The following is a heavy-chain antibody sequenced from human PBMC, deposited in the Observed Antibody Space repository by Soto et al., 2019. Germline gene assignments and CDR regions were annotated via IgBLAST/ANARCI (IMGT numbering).Heavy chain of an antibody. J-gene: IGHJ4*02. D-gene: IGHD5-18*01. CDR3: AIPPDTAMGPFDY. Sequence: GGSLRLSCAASGFTFSSYGMHWVRQAPGKGLEWVAVIWYDGSNKYYADSVKGRFTISRDNSKNTLYLQMNSLRAEDTAVYYCAIPPDTAMGPFDYWGQGTLVTISS. V-gene: IGHV3-33*01. CDR2: IWYDGSNK. CDR1: GFTFSSYG.